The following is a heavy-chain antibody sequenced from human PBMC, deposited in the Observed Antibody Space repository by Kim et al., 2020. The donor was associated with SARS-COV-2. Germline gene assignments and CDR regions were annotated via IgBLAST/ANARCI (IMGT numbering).Heavy chain of an antibody. J-gene: IGHJ3*02. Sequence: QKFQGRVTMTEDTSTDTAYMELSSLRSEDTAVYYCATALVTTSNDAFDIWGQGTMVTVSS. V-gene: IGHV1-24*01. D-gene: IGHD4-17*01. CDR3: ATALVTTSNDAFDI.